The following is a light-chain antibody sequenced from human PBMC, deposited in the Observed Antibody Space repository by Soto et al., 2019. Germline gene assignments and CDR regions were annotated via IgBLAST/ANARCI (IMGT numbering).Light chain of an antibody. CDR3: CSYAGIYTWV. CDR2: DVS. V-gene: IGLV2-11*01. Sequence: QSVLTQPRSVSGSPGQSVTISCTGTSSDVGGYNYVSWYQQHPGKAHKLMIYDVSKRPSGVPDRFSGSKSGNTASLTISGLQAEDEADYYCCSYAGIYTWVFGTGTKLTVL. CDR1: SSDVGGYNY. J-gene: IGLJ1*01.